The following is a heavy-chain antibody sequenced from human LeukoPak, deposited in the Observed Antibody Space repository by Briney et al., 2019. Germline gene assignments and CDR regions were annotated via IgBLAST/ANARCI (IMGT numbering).Heavy chain of an antibody. CDR3: AREREHDYGTDY. Sequence: GGSLRLSCAASGFTFTSYSMNWVRQAPGKGLEWVSCISSSGRPIYYADSVKGRFTISRDNAKNPLYLQMNSLRAEDTAVYYCAREREHDYGTDYWGQGTLVTVSS. D-gene: IGHD4-17*01. CDR2: ISSSGRPI. CDR1: GFTFTSYS. V-gene: IGHV3-48*01. J-gene: IGHJ4*02.